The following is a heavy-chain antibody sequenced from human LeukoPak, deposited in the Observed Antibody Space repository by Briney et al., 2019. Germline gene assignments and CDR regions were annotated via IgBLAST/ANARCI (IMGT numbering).Heavy chain of an antibody. J-gene: IGHJ4*02. V-gene: IGHV4-61*01. Sequence: SETLSLTCTVSGDSVSGGSNYWSWVRQPPGKRLDWIGYIFYSGYTNYNPSLQSRVTISIDTSKSQFTLRMSSVTAADTAVYYCARVKHLWSGEDWGQGILVTVSS. D-gene: IGHD3-10*01. CDR2: IFYSGYT. CDR3: ARVKHLWSGED. CDR1: GDSVSGGSNY.